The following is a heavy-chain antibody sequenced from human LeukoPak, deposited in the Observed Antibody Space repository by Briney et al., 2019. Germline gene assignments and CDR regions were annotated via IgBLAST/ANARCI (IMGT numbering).Heavy chain of an antibody. Sequence: PGGSLRLSCAASGFTFSSYAMSWVRRAPGKGLEWVSSISGSGGNTYYAQSVRGRFTMSRYNSENTLYLQMDTLRADDTALYFCAKDPYNTAVANTNGWFDPWGQGTLVTVSS. CDR1: GFTFSSYA. CDR2: ISGSGGNT. D-gene: IGHD6-19*01. J-gene: IGHJ5*02. V-gene: IGHV3-23*01. CDR3: AKDPYNTAVANTNGWFDP.